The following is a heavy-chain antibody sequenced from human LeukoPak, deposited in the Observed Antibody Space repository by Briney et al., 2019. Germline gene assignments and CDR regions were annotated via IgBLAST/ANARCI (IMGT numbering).Heavy chain of an antibody. V-gene: IGHV4-4*02. Sequence: PSGTLSLTCGVSGGPISSTDYWSWVRQPPGKGLEWIGEVDHSGSTKYNPALKSRVTISVDKSKNQFSLKLTSVTAADTAVYYCARVHKYCSGISCYRFDPWGQGTLVSVSS. CDR1: GGPISSTDY. J-gene: IGHJ5*02. CDR3: ARVHKYCSGISCYRFDP. D-gene: IGHD2-2*01. CDR2: VDHSGST.